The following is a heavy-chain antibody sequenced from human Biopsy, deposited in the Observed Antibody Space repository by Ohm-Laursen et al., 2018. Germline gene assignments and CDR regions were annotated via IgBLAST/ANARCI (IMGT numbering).Heavy chain of an antibody. D-gene: IGHD1/OR15-1a*01. CDR3: ARGGGYNWNNGWFDP. J-gene: IGHJ5*02. CDR1: GGTFSSSA. Sequence: SSVKVSCQASGGTFSSSAITWVRQAPGQGLEWMGGIIGIFRTAHYAQKFQGRVTITADEFMSTAYMELSSLRSEDTTVYYCARGGGYNWNNGWFDPWGQGTLVTVSS. V-gene: IGHV1-69*01. CDR2: IIGIFRTA.